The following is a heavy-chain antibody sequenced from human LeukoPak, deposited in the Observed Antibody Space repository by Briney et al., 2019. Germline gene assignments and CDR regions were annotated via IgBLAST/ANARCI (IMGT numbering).Heavy chain of an antibody. CDR2: ISGSGDSI. CDR3: VREYSGYYFFDS. Sequence: GGSLRLSCAASGFTFNSYAMNWVRQAPGKGLEWVSTISGSGDSIYYADSVKGRFTISRDNSKNMLYLQMNSLRVEDTAVYYCVREYSGYYFFDSWGQGTLVTVSS. V-gene: IGHV3-23*01. J-gene: IGHJ4*02. CDR1: GFTFNSYA. D-gene: IGHD6-6*01.